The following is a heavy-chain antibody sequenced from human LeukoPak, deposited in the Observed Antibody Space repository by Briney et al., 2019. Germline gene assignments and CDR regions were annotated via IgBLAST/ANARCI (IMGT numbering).Heavy chain of an antibody. CDR3: ARGTSRWVDTAMVQSPYFDY. Sequence: SETLSLTCAVYGGSFSGYYWSWIRQPPGKGLEWIGEINHSGSTNYNPSLKSRVTISVDTSKNQFSLKLSSVTAADTAVYYCARGTSRWVDTAMVQSPYFDYWGQGTLVTVSS. CDR2: INHSGST. V-gene: IGHV4-34*01. D-gene: IGHD5-18*01. CDR1: GGSFSGYY. J-gene: IGHJ4*02.